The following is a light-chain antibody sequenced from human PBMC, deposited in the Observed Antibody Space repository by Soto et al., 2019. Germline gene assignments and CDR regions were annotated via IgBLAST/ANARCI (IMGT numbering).Light chain of an antibody. CDR1: QSVSSY. Sequence: EIVLTQSPATLSLSPGERATLSCRASQSVSSYLAWYQQKPGQAPRPLIYDASNRATGIPARFSGSGSGTDFTLTISSLEPEEFAVYYCQQRSNGPLTFGGGTKVEIK. CDR2: DAS. J-gene: IGKJ4*01. V-gene: IGKV3-11*01. CDR3: QQRSNGPLT.